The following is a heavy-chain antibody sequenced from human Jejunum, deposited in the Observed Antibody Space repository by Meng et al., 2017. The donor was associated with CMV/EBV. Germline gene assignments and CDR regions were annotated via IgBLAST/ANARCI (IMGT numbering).Heavy chain of an antibody. CDR1: SIIGDY. CDR3: ARMMTMVRGVIKDDMDV. D-gene: IGHD3-10*01. V-gene: IGHV4-59*01. Sequence: SIIGDYGSWIRLSPGKGMEWIGHIYYTGRTNYNPSLKSRLTISVDTSKNQFSLKLSSVTAADTAVYYCARMMTMVRGVIKDDMDVWGQGTPVTVSS. J-gene: IGHJ6*02. CDR2: IYYTGRT.